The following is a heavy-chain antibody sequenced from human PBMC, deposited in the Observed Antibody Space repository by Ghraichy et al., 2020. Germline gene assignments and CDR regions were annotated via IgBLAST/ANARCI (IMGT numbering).Heavy chain of an antibody. CDR2: ITPILRTS. Sequence: SVKVSCKASGDTFSTYAMNWVRQAPGQGLEWMGRITPILRTSNYAQKFQGRVTITADESTSTAYMDLSSLRSEDTAFYYCTTGGVDSAYNIRPLRYWGQGALVTVSS. V-gene: IGHV1-69*11. D-gene: IGHD5-24*01. CDR1: GDTFSTYA. J-gene: IGHJ4*02. CDR3: TTGGVDSAYNIRPLRY.